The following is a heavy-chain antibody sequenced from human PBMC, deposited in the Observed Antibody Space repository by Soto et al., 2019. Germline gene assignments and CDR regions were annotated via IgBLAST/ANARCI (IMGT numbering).Heavy chain of an antibody. CDR1: GGTFSSYA. Sequence: SVKVSCKASGGTFSSYAISWVRQAPGQGLEWMGGIIPIFGTANYAQKFQGRVTITADKSTSTAYMELSSLRSEDTAVYYCARGDYYDINHPNWFDPWGQGTLVTVSS. CDR3: ARGDYYDINHPNWFDP. V-gene: IGHV1-69*06. CDR2: IIPIFGTA. J-gene: IGHJ5*02. D-gene: IGHD3-22*01.